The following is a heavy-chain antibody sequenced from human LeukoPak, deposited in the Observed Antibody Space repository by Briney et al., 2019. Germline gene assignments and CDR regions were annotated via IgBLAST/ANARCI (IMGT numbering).Heavy chain of an antibody. CDR2: IYYSGST. CDR3: ARVTRYYDFWSGYYRPNYYMDV. J-gene: IGHJ6*03. CDR1: GGSISSYY. D-gene: IGHD3-3*01. Sequence: SETLSLTCTVSGGSISSYYWSWIRQPPGKGLEWIGYIYYSGSTNYNPSLKSRVTISVDTSKNQFSLKLSSVTAADTAVYYCARVTRYYDFWSGYYRPNYYMDVWGKGTTVTVSS. V-gene: IGHV4-59*08.